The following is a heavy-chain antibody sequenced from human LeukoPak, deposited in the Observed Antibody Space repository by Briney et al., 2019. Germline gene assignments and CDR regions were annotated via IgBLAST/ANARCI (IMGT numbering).Heavy chain of an antibody. J-gene: IGHJ4*02. CDR1: GFTFNNYE. Sequence: GGSLRLSCAASGFTFNNYEINWVRQAPGKGLEWVSYISSRGSPIYYADSVKGRFTISRDNAKHSLYLQMNSLRAEDTAVYYCARAGTSSWFDYWGQGTLVTVSS. D-gene: IGHD6-13*01. CDR2: ISSRGSPI. CDR3: ARAGTSSWFDY. V-gene: IGHV3-48*03.